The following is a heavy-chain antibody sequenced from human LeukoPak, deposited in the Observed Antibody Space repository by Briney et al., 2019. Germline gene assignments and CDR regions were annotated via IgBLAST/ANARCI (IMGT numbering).Heavy chain of an antibody. J-gene: IGHJ3*02. CDR1: GVSMSNYY. CDR2: ISDSGKT. Sequence: SETLSLTCTVSGVSMSNYYWSWIRQPPGRGLEWIGCISDSGKTNYNPSLRSRVTISVDTSKNQFSLKLSSVTAADTAVYYCARVLGGAFDIWGQGTMVTVSS. V-gene: IGHV4-59*01. CDR3: ARVLGGAFDI. D-gene: IGHD3-16*01.